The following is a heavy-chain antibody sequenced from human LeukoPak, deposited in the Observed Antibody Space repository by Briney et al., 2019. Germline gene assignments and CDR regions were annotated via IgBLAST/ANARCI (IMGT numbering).Heavy chain of an antibody. J-gene: IGHJ4*02. V-gene: IGHV4-34*01. CDR3: ARPKEVSSSRYLLGVGFDY. CDR1: GGSFSGYY. CDR2: INHSGST. Sequence: PSETLSLTCAVYGGSFSGYYWSWIRQPPGKGLEWIGEINHSGSTNYNPSLKSRVTISVDTSKNQFSLKLSSVTAADTAVYYCARPKEVSSSRYLLGVGFDYWGQGTLVTVSS. D-gene: IGHD6-13*01.